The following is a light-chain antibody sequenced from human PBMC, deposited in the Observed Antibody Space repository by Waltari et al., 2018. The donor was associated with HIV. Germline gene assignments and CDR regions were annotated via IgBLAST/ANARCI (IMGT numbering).Light chain of an antibody. Sequence: QSALTQPASVSGSPGQSITIACTGTGSDIGSYKLVSWYRQHPSTAPTLRVYYVMKRPSGVSSRFSGSKSANTASLAISGLQAEDEADYYCCSYAGDNTWVFGGGTKVTVL. J-gene: IGLJ3*02. CDR3: CSYAGDNTWV. CDR2: YVM. CDR1: GSDIGSYKL. V-gene: IGLV2-23*02.